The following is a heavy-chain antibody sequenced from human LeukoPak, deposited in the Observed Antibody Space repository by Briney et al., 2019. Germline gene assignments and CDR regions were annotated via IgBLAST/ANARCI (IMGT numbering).Heavy chain of an antibody. J-gene: IGHJ4*02. V-gene: IGHV3-30-3*01. Sequence: PGGSLRLSCAASGFTFSSYAMHWVRQAPGKGLEWVAVISYDGSNKYYADSVKGRFTISRDNSKNTLYLQMNSLRAEDTAVYYCATGYSNYGGALYYFDYWGQGTLVTVSS. CDR1: GFTFSSYA. CDR2: ISYDGSNK. CDR3: ATGYSNYGGALYYFDY. D-gene: IGHD4-11*01.